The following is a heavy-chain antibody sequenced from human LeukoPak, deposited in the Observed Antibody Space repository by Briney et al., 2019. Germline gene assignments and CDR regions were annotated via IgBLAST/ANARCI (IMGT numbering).Heavy chain of an antibody. Sequence: SETLSLTCAVYGGSFSGYYWSWIRQPPGKGLEWIGEINHSGSTNYNPSLKSRVTISVDTSKNQFSLKLSSVTAADTVVYYCARSGYSYGYMFDPWGQGTLVTVSS. D-gene: IGHD5-18*01. J-gene: IGHJ5*02. CDR2: INHSGST. V-gene: IGHV4-34*01. CDR3: ARSGYSYGYMFDP. CDR1: GGSFSGYY.